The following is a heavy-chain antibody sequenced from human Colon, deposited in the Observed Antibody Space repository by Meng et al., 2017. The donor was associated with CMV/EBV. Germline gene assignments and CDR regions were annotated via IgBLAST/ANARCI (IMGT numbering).Heavy chain of an antibody. J-gene: IGHJ4*02. D-gene: IGHD2-2*01. CDR2: IREDGSQK. CDR3: ARFASVGY. Sequence: GGSLRLSCAASGFTSINSWMTWVRQAPGKGPEWVATIREDGSQKHYIDSVKGRFTISRDNAQNSLYLQMNNLSPEDTAMYYCARFASVGYWGQGTLVTVSS. V-gene: IGHV3-7*03. CDR1: GFTSINSW.